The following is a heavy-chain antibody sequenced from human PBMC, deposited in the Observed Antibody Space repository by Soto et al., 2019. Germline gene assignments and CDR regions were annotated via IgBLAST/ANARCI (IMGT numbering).Heavy chain of an antibody. CDR3: ARGGPVVPAAMPENYYYYGMDV. Sequence: GGSLRLSCAASGFTFSSYAMHWIRQAPGKGLEWVAVISYDGSNKYYADSVKGRFTISRDNSKNTLYLQMNSLRAEDTAVYYCARGGPVVPAAMPENYYYYGMDVWGQGTTVTVSS. D-gene: IGHD2-2*01. CDR1: GFTFSSYA. J-gene: IGHJ6*02. V-gene: IGHV3-30-3*01. CDR2: ISYDGSNK.